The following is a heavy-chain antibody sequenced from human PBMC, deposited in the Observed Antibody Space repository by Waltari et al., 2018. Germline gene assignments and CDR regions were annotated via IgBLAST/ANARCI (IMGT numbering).Heavy chain of an antibody. Sequence: EVQLVESGGTLVQPGWSLRLSCAASGFSFSDYDMDWVRQTPDKRPEWVGRYRNKPRNYVTEYAASVKGRVDICRDDSKDSLYLQMNSIKIEDTAVYYCARDLDGDSNLDYWGQGTLVAVSS. CDR3: ARDLDGDSNLDY. J-gene: IGHJ4*02. CDR2: YRNKPRNYVT. V-gene: IGHV3-72*01. CDR1: GFSFSDYD.